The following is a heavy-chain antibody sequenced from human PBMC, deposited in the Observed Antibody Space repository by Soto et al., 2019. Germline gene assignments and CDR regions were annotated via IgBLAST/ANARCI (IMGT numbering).Heavy chain of an antibody. J-gene: IGHJ5*02. CDR1: GGTFSSYA. CDR2: IIPIFGTA. CDR3: ARDLADGYNSGWFDP. Sequence: SVKVSCKASGGTFSSYAISWVRQAPGQGLEWMGGIIPIFGTANYAQKFQGRVTITADESTSTAYMELSSLRSEDTAVYYCARDLADGYNSGWFDPWGQGTLVTV. V-gene: IGHV1-69*13. D-gene: IGHD5-12*01.